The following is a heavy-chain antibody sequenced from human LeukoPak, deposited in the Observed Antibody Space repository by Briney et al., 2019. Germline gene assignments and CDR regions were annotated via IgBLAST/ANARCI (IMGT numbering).Heavy chain of an antibody. Sequence: ASVKVSCKASGGTFSSYAISWVRQAPGQGLEWMGGIIPIFGTANYAQKFQGRVTITADKSTSTAYMELSSLRSEDTAVYYCARGRDGYNYHYWGQGTLVTVSS. D-gene: IGHD5-24*01. CDR3: ARGRDGYNYHY. V-gene: IGHV1-69*06. J-gene: IGHJ4*02. CDR2: IIPIFGTA. CDR1: GGTFSSYA.